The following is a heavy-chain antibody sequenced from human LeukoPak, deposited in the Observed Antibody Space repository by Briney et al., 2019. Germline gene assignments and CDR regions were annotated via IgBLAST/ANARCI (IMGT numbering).Heavy chain of an antibody. J-gene: IGHJ4*02. CDR2: ISGSGGST. D-gene: IGHD5-12*01. CDR1: GFTFGSYA. CDR3: ARWVVVTMFDY. Sequence: GGSLRLSCAASGFTFGSYAMSWVRQAPGKGLEWVSAISGSGGSTYYADSVKGRFTISRDNSKNTLFLQMNSLRAEDTAVYYCARWVVVTMFDYWGPGTLVTVSS. V-gene: IGHV3-23*01.